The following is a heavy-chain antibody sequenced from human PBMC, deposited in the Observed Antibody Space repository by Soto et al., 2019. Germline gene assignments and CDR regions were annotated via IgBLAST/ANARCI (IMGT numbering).Heavy chain of an antibody. CDR3: ARDQWSSSWFSSSYSYCGMDV. V-gene: IGHV3-30-3*01. D-gene: IGHD6-13*01. CDR2: ISYDGSNK. J-gene: IGHJ6*02. CDR1: GFTFSSYA. Sequence: QVQLVESGGGVVQPGRSLRLSCAASGFTFSSYAMHWVRQAPGKGLEWVAVISYDGSNKYYADSVKGRYTISRDNSKXXLXLXXTSRRAEGTAVDYCARDQWSSSWFSSSYSYCGMDVWGQGTTVTVSS.